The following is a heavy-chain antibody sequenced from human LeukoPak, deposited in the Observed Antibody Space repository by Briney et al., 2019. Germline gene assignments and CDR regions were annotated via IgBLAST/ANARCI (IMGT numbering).Heavy chain of an antibody. CDR2: ISYSGTT. CDR1: GGSISSFY. CDR3: ARDKGLPQAFVL. V-gene: IGHV4-59*01. Sequence: PSETLSLTCTVSGGSISSFYWSWIRQPPGKGLEYIGYISYSGTTSYNPSLKSRVTISVDTSKNQFSLKLTSVTAADTAVYYCARDKGLPQAFVLWGQGTMVTVSS. J-gene: IGHJ3*01. D-gene: IGHD5/OR15-5a*01.